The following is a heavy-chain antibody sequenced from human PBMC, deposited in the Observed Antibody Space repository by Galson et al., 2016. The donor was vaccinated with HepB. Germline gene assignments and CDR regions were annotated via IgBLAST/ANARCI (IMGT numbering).Heavy chain of an antibody. V-gene: IGHV3-30*18. D-gene: IGHD2-15*01. CDR2: ISYDGSNK. CDR1: GFTFSTYG. Sequence: SLRLSCAASGFTFSTYGFHWVRQAPGKGLEWVAVISYDGSNKYYTDSVKGRFTISRDNSKTTLHLQMNSRSADDTAVYFCAKDVGPYCTGGSCCGVDVWGQGTTVTVSS. J-gene: IGHJ6*02. CDR3: AKDVGPYCTGGSCCGVDV.